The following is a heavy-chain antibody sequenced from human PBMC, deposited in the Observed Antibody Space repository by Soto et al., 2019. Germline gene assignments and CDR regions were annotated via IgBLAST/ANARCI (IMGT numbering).Heavy chain of an antibody. Sequence: QVQLVQSGAEVKKPGASVKVSCKASGYTFTSYDINWVRQATGQGLEWMVWMNPNSGNTGYAQKFQGRVTMTRNTSISTAYMELSSLRSEDTAVYYCASPARNYDFWSGYSFDIWGQGTMVTVSS. J-gene: IGHJ3*02. V-gene: IGHV1-8*01. CDR3: ASPARNYDFWSGYSFDI. CDR1: GYTFTSYD. CDR2: MNPNSGNT. D-gene: IGHD3-3*01.